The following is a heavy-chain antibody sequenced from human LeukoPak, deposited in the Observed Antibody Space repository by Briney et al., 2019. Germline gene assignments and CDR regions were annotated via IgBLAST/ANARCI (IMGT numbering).Heavy chain of an antibody. CDR1: GFTFSSYE. Sequence: GGSLRLSCAASGFTFSSYEMNWVRQAPGKGLEWVSYISSSGSTIYYADSVKGRLTISRDNAKSSLYLQMNSLRAEDTAVYYCARDEGYYYDSSDYWGQGTLVTVSS. V-gene: IGHV3-48*03. CDR2: ISSSGSTI. D-gene: IGHD3-22*01. J-gene: IGHJ4*02. CDR3: ARDEGYYYDSSDY.